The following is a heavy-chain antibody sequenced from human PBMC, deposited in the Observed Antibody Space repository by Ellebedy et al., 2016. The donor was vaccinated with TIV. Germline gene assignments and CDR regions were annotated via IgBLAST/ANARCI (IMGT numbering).Heavy chain of an antibody. D-gene: IGHD6-6*01. Sequence: SETLSLXXAVSGGSLSGYYWSWVRQPPGKGLEWIGEINHSRSTNYIPSLKSRVTISVDTSKNQVSLNLTSVTAADTAIYFCARQRGTSIADRHIFEQWGQGTLVTVSS. CDR3: ARQRGTSIADRHIFEQ. CDR2: INHSRST. CDR1: GGSLSGYY. J-gene: IGHJ4*02. V-gene: IGHV4-34*01.